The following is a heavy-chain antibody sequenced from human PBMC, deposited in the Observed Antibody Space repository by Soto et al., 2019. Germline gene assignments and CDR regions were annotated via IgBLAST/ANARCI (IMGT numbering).Heavy chain of an antibody. CDR1: GASISTFY. V-gene: IGHV4-59*01. D-gene: IGHD3-22*01. CDR3: ARGRPVRKYSVERSDYFYFLDF. J-gene: IGHJ4*02. CDR2: VYYTGST. Sequence: SETRSLTWTVSGASISTFYWSWIRQSPGKELEWIGYVYYTGSTNYNPSLKRRVTISVDRSKNQFSLKLTSANAADTADYYCARGRPVRKYSVERSDYFYFLDFWGQGTPVTVSS.